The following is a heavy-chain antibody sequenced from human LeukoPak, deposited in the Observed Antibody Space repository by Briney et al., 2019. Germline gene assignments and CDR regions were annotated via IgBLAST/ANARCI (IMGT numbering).Heavy chain of an antibody. D-gene: IGHD3-22*01. V-gene: IGHV1-46*01. CDR1: GYTFTSYY. Sequence: ASVKVSCKASGYTFTSYYMHWVRQAPGQGLEWMGIINPSGGSTSYAQKFQGRVTMTRDMSTSTVYMELSSLRSEDTAVYYCARELREYYDSSGSNRDYWGQGTLVTVSS. CDR2: INPSGGST. J-gene: IGHJ4*02. CDR3: ARELREYYDSSGSNRDY.